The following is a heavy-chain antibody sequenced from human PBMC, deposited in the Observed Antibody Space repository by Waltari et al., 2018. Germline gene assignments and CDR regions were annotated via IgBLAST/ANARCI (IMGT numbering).Heavy chain of an antibody. CDR3: ARMGRRVSGSYHDPFDY. V-gene: IGHV4-34*01. J-gene: IGHJ4*02. CDR1: GGSFSGYY. D-gene: IGHD1-26*01. CDR2: INHSGST. Sequence: QVQLQQWGAGLLKPSETLSLTCAVYGGSFSGYYWSWIRQPPGKGLEWIGEINHSGSTNYNPSLKRRVTISVDTSKNQFALKLSSVTAADTAVYYCARMGRRVSGSYHDPFDYWGQGTLVTVSS.